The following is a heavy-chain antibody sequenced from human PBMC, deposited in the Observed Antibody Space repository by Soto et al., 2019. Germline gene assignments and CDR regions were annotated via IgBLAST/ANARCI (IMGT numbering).Heavy chain of an antibody. CDR1: GGSISSYY. CDR3: ARTRVXYYYGSSGYYRHTGFDY. Sequence: SETLSLTCTVSGGSISSYYWSWIRQPAGKGLEWIGRIYTSGSTNYNPSLKSRVTMSVDTSKNQFSLKLSSVTAADTAVYYCARTRVXYYYGSSGYYRHTGFDYWGQGTLVTVSS. CDR2: IYTSGST. J-gene: IGHJ4*02. D-gene: IGHD3-22*01. V-gene: IGHV4-4*07.